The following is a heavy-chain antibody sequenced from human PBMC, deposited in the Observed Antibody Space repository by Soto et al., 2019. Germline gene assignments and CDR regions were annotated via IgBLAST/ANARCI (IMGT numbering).Heavy chain of an antibody. V-gene: IGHV4-30-2*01. Sequence: QLQLQESGSGLVKPSQTLSLTCAVSGGSISSGGYSWSWIRQPPGKGLEWIGYIYHSGSTYYNPSRKSRVTISVDRSKNQFSLKLSSVTAAASAVYYCAGVRGPYCGGECYPPTPDWFDPWGQGTLVTVSS. CDR3: AGVRGPYCGGECYPPTPDWFDP. CDR1: GGSISSGGYS. J-gene: IGHJ5*02. CDR2: IYHSGST. D-gene: IGHD2-21*01.